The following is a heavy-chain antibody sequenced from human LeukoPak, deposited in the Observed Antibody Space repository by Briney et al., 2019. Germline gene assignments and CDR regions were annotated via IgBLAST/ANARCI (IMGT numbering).Heavy chain of an antibody. J-gene: IGHJ4*02. V-gene: IGHV1-2*04. CDR2: INPNSGGT. Sequence: ASVKVSCKASGYTFTGYYMHWVRQAPGQGLEWMGWINPNSGGTNYAQKFQGWVTMTRDTSISTAYMELSSLRSEDTAVYYCATDLWWNYDYWGQGTLVTVSS. CDR1: GYTFTGYY. D-gene: IGHD2-21*01. CDR3: ATDLWWNYDY.